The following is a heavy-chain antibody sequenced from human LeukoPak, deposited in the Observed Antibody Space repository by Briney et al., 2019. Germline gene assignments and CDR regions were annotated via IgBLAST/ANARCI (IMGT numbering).Heavy chain of an antibody. V-gene: IGHV1-18*01. CDR3: ARAGITIFGVVTPGYYYYMDV. CDR2: ISAYNGNT. CDR1: GYTFTSYG. J-gene: IGHJ6*03. Sequence: ASVTVSCKASGYTFTSYGISWVRQAPGQGLEWMGWISAYNGNTNYAQKLQGRVTMTTDTSTSTAYMELRSLRSDDTAVYYCARAGITIFGVVTPGYYYYMDVWGKGTTVTVSS. D-gene: IGHD3-3*01.